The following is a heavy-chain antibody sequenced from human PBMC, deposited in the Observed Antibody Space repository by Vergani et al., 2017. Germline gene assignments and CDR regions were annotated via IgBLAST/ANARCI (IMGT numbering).Heavy chain of an antibody. V-gene: IGHV4-38-2*01. CDR3: ARTESFILRYFHWAL. CDR2: IYHSGGA. Sequence: QVQLQESGQGLVQASETLSLTCDVFDFISNGHYWGWIRQPPGKGLEWIGNIYHSGGAYYNPSLKGRVTISVDTSKNQFSLEVTSVTAADTAIYFCARTESFILRYFHWALWGQGTLVTVSS. CDR1: DFISNGHY. J-gene: IGHJ4*02. D-gene: IGHD3-9*01.